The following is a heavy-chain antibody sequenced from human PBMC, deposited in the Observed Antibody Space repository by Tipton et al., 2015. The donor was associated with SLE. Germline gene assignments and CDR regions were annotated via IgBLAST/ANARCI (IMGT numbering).Heavy chain of an antibody. CDR2: IYYSGSN. CDR3: ARDHQIAVAGKDYYYGMDV. J-gene: IGHJ6*02. Sequence: TLSLTCTVSGGSISSHYWSWIRQPPGKGLEWIGYIYYSGSNNYNHSLKSRVTISVDTSKNQFSLKLSSVTAADTAVYYCARDHQIAVAGKDYYYGMDVWGQGTTVTVSS. D-gene: IGHD6-19*01. V-gene: IGHV4-59*11. CDR1: GGSISSHY.